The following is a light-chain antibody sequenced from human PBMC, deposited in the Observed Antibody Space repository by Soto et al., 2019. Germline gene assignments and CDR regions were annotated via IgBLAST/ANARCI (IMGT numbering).Light chain of an antibody. Sequence: AIQMTQSPASLSASLGDRVTITCRASQGIRNDLGWYQQKPGKAPKLRIYAASSLQSGVPSRFSGSRYGTDFNLTISSLQTEDFATYYCLQDYNYPRTFGQGTKVDIK. CDR3: LQDYNYPRT. V-gene: IGKV1-6*01. CDR2: AAS. CDR1: QGIRND. J-gene: IGKJ1*01.